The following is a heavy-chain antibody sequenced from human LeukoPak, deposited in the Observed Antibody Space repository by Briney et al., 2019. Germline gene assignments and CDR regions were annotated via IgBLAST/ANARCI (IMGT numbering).Heavy chain of an antibody. V-gene: IGHV1-69*04. Sequence: ASVKVSCKASGGTFSSYAISWVRQAPGQGLEWMGRIIPILGIANYAQKFQGRVTITADKSTSTAYMELSSLRSEDTAVYHCARAYRRDYYGSGSYGGWFDPWGQGTLVTVSS. CDR3: ARAYRRDYYGSGSYGGWFDP. CDR2: IIPILGIA. J-gene: IGHJ5*02. D-gene: IGHD3-10*01. CDR1: GGTFSSYA.